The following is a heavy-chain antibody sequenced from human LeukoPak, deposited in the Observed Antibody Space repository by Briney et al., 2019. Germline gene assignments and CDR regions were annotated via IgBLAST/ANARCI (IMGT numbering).Heavy chain of an antibody. CDR1: GFTFSSYA. CDR2: ISGSGGST. CDR3: AKAGGAAAGNDY. Sequence: GGSLRLSCAASGFTFSSYAMSWFRQAPGKGLNWVSAISGSGGSTYYADSVKGRFTISRDNSKNTLYLQMNSLRAEDAAVYYCAKAGGAAAGNDYWGQGTLVTVSS. J-gene: IGHJ4*02. V-gene: IGHV3-23*01. D-gene: IGHD6-13*01.